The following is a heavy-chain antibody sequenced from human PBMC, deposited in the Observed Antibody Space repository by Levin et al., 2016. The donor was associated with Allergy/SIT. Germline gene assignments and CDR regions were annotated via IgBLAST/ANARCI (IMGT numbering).Heavy chain of an antibody. CDR2: IYYSGST. CDR3: VGVVPAAIRGAFDI. J-gene: IGHJ3*02. Sequence: RQAPGKGLEWIGSIYYSGSTYYNPSLKSRVTISVDTSKNQFSLKLSSVTAADTAVYYCVGVVPAAIRGAFDIWGQGTMVTVSS. V-gene: IGHV4-39*01. D-gene: IGHD2-2*02.